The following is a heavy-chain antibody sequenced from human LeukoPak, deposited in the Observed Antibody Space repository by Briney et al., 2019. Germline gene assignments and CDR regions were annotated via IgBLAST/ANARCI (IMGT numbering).Heavy chain of an antibody. CDR1: GSTLTGYY. V-gene: IGHV1-2*02. D-gene: IGHD1-26*01. CDR3: ARSKMGVTTPASDY. J-gene: IGHJ4*02. Sequence: SGKVSCKASGSTLTGYYMHWVRQAPGQSLEWMGWINPDSGGTNYAQDFQGRVTMTRDTSISTAYMELSRLSSDDTAVYYCARSKMGVTTPASDYWGQGTLVTVSS. CDR2: INPDSGGT.